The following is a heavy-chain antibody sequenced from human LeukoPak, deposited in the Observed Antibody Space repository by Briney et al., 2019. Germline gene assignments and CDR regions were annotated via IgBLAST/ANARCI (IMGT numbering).Heavy chain of an antibody. Sequence: GRSLRLSCAASGFTFSSYGMHWVRQAPGKGLEWVAVIWYDGSNKYYADSVKGRFTTSRGNSKNTLYLQMNSLRAEDTAVYYCARDCSGGSCDAFDIWGQGTMVTVSS. V-gene: IGHV3-33*01. CDR2: IWYDGSNK. D-gene: IGHD2-15*01. CDR1: GFTFSSYG. J-gene: IGHJ3*02. CDR3: ARDCSGGSCDAFDI.